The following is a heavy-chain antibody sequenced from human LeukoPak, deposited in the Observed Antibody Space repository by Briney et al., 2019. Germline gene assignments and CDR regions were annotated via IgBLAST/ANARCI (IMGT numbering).Heavy chain of an antibody. J-gene: IGHJ5*02. CDR3: AKGYCSSGTCYSRWFDP. V-gene: IGHV3-23*01. D-gene: IGHD2-15*01. Sequence: PGRSLRLSCAASGFTFDDYAMHWVRQAPGKGLEWVSSISGSGGSTYYADSVKGRFTISRDNSKNTLYVQMNSLRAEDTAVYYCAKGYCSSGTCYSRWFDPWGQGTLVTVSS. CDR1: GFTFDDYA. CDR2: ISGSGGST.